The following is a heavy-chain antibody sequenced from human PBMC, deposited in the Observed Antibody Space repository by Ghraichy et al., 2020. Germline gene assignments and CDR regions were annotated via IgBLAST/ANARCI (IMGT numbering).Heavy chain of an antibody. J-gene: IGHJ6*03. CDR3: ARRGHYSYGYYYYYYYMDV. CDR1: GGSFSGYY. D-gene: IGHD5-18*01. Sequence: ETLSLTCAVYGGSFSGYYWSWIRQPPGKGLEWIGEINHSGSTNYNPSLKSRVTISVDTSKNQFSLKLSSVTAADTAVYYCARRGHYSYGYYYYYYYMDVWGKGTTVTVSS. CDR2: INHSGST. V-gene: IGHV4-34*01.